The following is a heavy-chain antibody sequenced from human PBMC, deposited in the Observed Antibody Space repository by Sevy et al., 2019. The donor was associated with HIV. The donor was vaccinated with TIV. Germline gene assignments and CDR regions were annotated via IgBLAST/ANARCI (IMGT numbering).Heavy chain of an antibody. CDR1: AFTFTSYS. Sequence: GGSLRLSCAASAFTFTSYSMNWVRQAPGKGLEWVSSTSSYSSYIYYADSVKGRFTISRDNAKNSLYLQMNSLRTEDTAVYYCARDPGDYRPRRFDHWGQGILVTVSS. D-gene: IGHD4-4*01. J-gene: IGHJ4*02. CDR3: ARDPGDYRPRRFDH. CDR2: TSSYSSYI. V-gene: IGHV3-21*01.